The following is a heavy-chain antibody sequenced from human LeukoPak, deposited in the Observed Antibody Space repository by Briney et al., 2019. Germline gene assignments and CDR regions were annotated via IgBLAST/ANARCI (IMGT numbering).Heavy chain of an antibody. CDR1: GFTFSSYA. CDR3: AKRNTMVRGGPCFDY. Sequence: PGGSLRLSCAASGFTFSSYAMSWVRQAPGKGLEWVSIIFGADKNTTYYADSVKGRFTVSRDNSKNTLDLQMTDLRPEDTAIYYCAKRNTMVRGGPCFDYWGQGILVAVSS. V-gene: IGHV3-23*01. CDR2: IFGADKNTT. J-gene: IGHJ4*02. D-gene: IGHD3-10*01.